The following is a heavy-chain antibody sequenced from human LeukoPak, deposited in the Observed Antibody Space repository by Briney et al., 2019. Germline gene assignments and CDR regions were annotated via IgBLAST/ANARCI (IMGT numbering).Heavy chain of an antibody. CDR3: ATTPRGEPDIEYYFDY. Sequence: GGSLRLSCAASGFTFSSSAMSWVRQAPGKGLEWVSAISNNGGYTYYADSVQGRFTISRDNSKNTLYLQMNSLRAEDTAVYYCATTPRGEPDIEYYFDYWGQGTLVTVSS. CDR2: ISNNGGYT. CDR1: GFTFSSSA. J-gene: IGHJ4*02. V-gene: IGHV3-23*01. D-gene: IGHD2-15*01.